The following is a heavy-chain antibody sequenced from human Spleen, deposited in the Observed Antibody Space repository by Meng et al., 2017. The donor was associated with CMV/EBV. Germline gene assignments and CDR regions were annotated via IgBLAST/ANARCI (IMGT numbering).Heavy chain of an antibody. CDR1: GYNFTGYY. CDR2: INPNSGGT. CDR3: ARVKRYCTGGSCSSTGYYGMDV. J-gene: IGHJ6*02. V-gene: IGHV1-2*02. D-gene: IGHD2-15*01. Sequence: ASVKVSCKASGYNFTGYYMHWVQQAPGQGLEWMGWINPNSGGTTYAQKFQGRVTMTGDTSITTAYMELSRLRSDDTAVYYCARVKRYCTGGSCSSTGYYGMDVWGQGTTVTVS.